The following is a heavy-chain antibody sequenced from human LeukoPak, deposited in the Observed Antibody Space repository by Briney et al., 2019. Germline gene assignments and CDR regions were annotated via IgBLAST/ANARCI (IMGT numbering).Heavy chain of an antibody. Sequence: GESLKISCKGSGYSFTSYWIGWVRQMPGKGLEWMGIIYPGDSDTRYSPSFQGQVTISADKSISTAYLQWSSLKASDTATYYCARCFSSSQIAFDYWGQGTLVTVSS. J-gene: IGHJ4*02. CDR3: ARCFSSSQIAFDY. V-gene: IGHV5-51*01. D-gene: IGHD6-13*01. CDR2: IYPGDSDT. CDR1: GYSFTSYW.